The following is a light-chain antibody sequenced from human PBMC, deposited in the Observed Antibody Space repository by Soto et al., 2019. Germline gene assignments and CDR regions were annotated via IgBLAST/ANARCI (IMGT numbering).Light chain of an antibody. J-gene: IGKJ5*01. CDR1: QSISSW. CDR2: AAS. V-gene: IGKV1-12*01. Sequence: DIQMTQSPSSLSASVGDRLTIACRASQSISSWLAWYQQKQGKAPKXLIYAASSLQSGVPSRFSGSGSGTDLTITISSLQPEDFETYYCQQANSFPITFGQGTRLEIK. CDR3: QQANSFPIT.